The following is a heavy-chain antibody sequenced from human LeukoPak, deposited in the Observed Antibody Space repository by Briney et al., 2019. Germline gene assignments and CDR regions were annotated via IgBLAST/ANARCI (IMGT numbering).Heavy chain of an antibody. J-gene: IGHJ6*04. CDR1: GFTFSSYE. CDR3: AELGITMIGDV. D-gene: IGHD3-10*02. CDR2: ISSSGSTI. Sequence: GGSLRLSCAASGFTFSSYEMNWVRQAPGKGLEWVSYISSSGSTIYYADSVKGRFTISRDNAKNSLYLQMNSLRAEDMYFYYWAELGITMIGDVWGKGTTVTISS. V-gene: IGHV3-48*03.